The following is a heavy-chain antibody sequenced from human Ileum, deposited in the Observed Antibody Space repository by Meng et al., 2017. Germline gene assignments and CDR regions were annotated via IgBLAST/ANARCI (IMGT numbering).Heavy chain of an antibody. J-gene: IGHJ4*02. V-gene: IGHV4-34*01. CDR3: ARSGVTTVTYLD. D-gene: IGHD4-11*01. Sequence: QAPLPRWGPGLLTPSETLALTCAIGGGSFSTYYWSWIRQPPGKGLEWIGEISRSGTTNYNPSLKSRVTISVDTSKNQFSLTVTSVTAADSALYYCARSGVTTVTYLDWGQGTLVTVSS. CDR2: ISRSGTT. CDR1: GGSFSTYY.